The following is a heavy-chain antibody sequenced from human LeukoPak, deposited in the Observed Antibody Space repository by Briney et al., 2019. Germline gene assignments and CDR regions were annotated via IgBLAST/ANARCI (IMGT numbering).Heavy chain of an antibody. CDR2: INHSGST. Sequence: SETLSLTCAVSGGSFSGYYWSWIRQPPGKGLEWIGEINHSGSTNYNPSLKSRVTISVDTSKNQFSLKLSSVTAADTAVYYCASRSSRVRVGAHYYYYGMDVWGQGTTVTVSS. V-gene: IGHV4-34*01. CDR3: ASRSSRVRVGAHYYYYGMDV. CDR1: GGSFSGYY. J-gene: IGHJ6*02. D-gene: IGHD1-26*01.